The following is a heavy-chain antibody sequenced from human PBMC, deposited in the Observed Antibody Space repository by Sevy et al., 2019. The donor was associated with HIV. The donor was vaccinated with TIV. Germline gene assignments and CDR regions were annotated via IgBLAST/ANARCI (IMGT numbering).Heavy chain of an antibody. CDR2: ISGSGGST. CDR1: GFTFSSYA. Sequence: GGSLRLSCAASGFTFSSYAMSWVRQAPGKGLEWVSAISGSGGSTYYADSVKGRFTISRDNSKNTLYLQMNSLRAEDTAVYSCANAGGYGDYESNFDYWGQGTLVTVSS. D-gene: IGHD4-17*01. V-gene: IGHV3-23*01. J-gene: IGHJ4*02. CDR3: ANAGGYGDYESNFDY.